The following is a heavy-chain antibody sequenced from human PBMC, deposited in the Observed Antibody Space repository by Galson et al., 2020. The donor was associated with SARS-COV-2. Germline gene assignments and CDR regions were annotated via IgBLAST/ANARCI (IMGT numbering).Heavy chain of an antibody. CDR3: ATSTIFGVVRWFDP. Sequence: ASVTVSCKVYGYTLTELSMHWVRQAPGKGLEWMGGFDPEDGETIYAQKFQGRVTMTEDTSTDTAYMELSSLRSEDTAVYYCATSTIFGVVRWFDPWGQGTLVTVSS. V-gene: IGHV1-24*01. D-gene: IGHD3-3*01. J-gene: IGHJ5*02. CDR2: FDPEDGET. CDR1: GYTLTELS.